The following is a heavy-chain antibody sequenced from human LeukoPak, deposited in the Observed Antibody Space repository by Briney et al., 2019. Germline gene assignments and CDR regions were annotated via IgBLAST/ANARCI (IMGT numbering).Heavy chain of an antibody. CDR2: IYYSGIT. D-gene: IGHD4/OR15-4a*01. CDR3: ARRPGEYGGNDFDY. J-gene: IGHJ4*02. V-gene: IGHV4-39*01. CDR1: GGSISSSNYY. Sequence: PSEPLSLTCTVSGGSISSSNYYWGWIRQPPGKGLEWIGSIYYSGITYYNPSLKSRVTISVETSNNQFSLKLSSVTAADTAMYYCARRPGEYGGNDFDYWGQGTLVTVSS.